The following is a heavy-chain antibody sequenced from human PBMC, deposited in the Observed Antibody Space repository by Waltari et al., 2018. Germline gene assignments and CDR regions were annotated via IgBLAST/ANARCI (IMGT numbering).Heavy chain of an antibody. Sequence: EVQLLEYGGGWVQPGGHRRLYCEAAGFTFRSDAMSWVRQDQGKGLVWVANIKQDGRKNYYVVPFNGLFTISRDHSKNSLYLQMNSLRAEDTAVYYCARVPPWYYDSSGYPDYWGHVTLVTVSS. CDR2: IKQDGRKN. CDR3: ARVPPWYYDSSGYPDY. D-gene: IGHD3-22*01. CDR1: GFTFRSDA. J-gene: IGHJ4*01. V-gene: IGHV3-7*01.